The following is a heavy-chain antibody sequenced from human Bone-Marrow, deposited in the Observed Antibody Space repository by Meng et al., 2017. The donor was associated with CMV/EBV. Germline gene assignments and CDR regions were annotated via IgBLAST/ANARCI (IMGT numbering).Heavy chain of an antibody. V-gene: IGHV4-39*01. CDR2: IYYSGST. D-gene: IGHD3-3*01. CDR3: ARLPYDFWSGYPNYFDY. CDR1: GGSISSSSYY. Sequence: SETLSLTCTVSGGSISSSSYYWGWIRQPPGKGLEWIGSIYYSGSTYYNPSLKSRVTISVDTSKNQFSLKLSSVTAADTAVYYCARLPYDFWSGYPNYFDYWGQGTLVTAPQ. J-gene: IGHJ4*02.